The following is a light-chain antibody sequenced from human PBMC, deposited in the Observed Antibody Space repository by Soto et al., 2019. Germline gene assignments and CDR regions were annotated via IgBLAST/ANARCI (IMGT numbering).Light chain of an antibody. CDR3: QQRSNWPPGALT. V-gene: IGKV3-11*01. CDR1: QSVSSY. Sequence: EIVLTQSPATLSLSPGERATLSCRASQSVSSYLAWYQQKPGQAPRLLIYDASNRATGIPARFSGSGSGTDFTLTISSLEPEDFAVYYCQQRSNWPPGALTFGGGTKVEIQ. J-gene: IGKJ4*01. CDR2: DAS.